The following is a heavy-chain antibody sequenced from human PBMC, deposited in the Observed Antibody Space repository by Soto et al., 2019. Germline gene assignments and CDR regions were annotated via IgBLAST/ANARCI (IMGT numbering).Heavy chain of an antibody. CDR1: GYTFTSYA. V-gene: IGHV1-3*01. CDR2: INAGSGNT. Sequence: GASVKVSCKASGYTFTSYAMHWVRQAPGQRLEWMGWINAGSGNTGYAQKFQGRVTMTRDTSISTAYMELSSLRSEDTAVYYCARGLYYYGMDVWGQGTTVTVSS. CDR3: ARGLYYYGMDV. J-gene: IGHJ6*02.